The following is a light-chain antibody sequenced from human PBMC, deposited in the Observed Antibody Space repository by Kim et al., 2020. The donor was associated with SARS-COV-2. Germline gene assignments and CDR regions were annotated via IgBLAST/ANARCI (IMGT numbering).Light chain of an antibody. CDR1: QGIANN. V-gene: IGKV1-16*01. CDR3: QQYDVYPRT. CDR2: TAS. Sequence: ASVGDRVIITWRASQGIANNLAWFQQKPGKAPKSLIYTASTLETGVPSRFSGSGSGTDFILTISSLQPEDYGTYYCQQYDVYPRTFGQGTKVDIK. J-gene: IGKJ1*01.